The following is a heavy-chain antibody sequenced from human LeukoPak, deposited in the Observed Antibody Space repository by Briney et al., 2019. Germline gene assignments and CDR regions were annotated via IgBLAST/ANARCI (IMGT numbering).Heavy chain of an antibody. D-gene: IGHD5-18*01. J-gene: IGHJ3*02. CDR2: ISGGGDYK. CDR1: GFTFSNYG. CDR3: AKDAGIQLWSGAFDI. Sequence: TGGSLRLSCAASGFTFSNYGMSWVRQAPGKGLEWVSAISGGGDYKYYADSVKGRFTISRDNSKNTLYLQTNSLRAEDTAVYYCAKDAGIQLWSGAFDIWGQGTMATVSS. V-gene: IGHV3-23*01.